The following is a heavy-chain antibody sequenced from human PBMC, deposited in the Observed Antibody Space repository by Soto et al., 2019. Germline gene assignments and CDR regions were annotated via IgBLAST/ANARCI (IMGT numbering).Heavy chain of an antibody. CDR2: ISYDGSNK. CDR1: GFTFSSYG. CDR3: AKDGGSGWYGSNDGMDV. V-gene: IGHV3-30*18. J-gene: IGHJ6*02. Sequence: QVQLVESGGGVVQPGRSLRLSCAASGFTFSSYGMHWVRQAPGKGLEWVAVISYDGSNKYYADSVKGRFTISRDNSKNTLYLQMNSLRAEDTAVYYCAKDGGSGWYGSNDGMDVWGQGTTVTVSS. D-gene: IGHD6-19*01.